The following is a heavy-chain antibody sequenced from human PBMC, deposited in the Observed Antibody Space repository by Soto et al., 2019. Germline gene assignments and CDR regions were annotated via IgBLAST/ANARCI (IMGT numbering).Heavy chain of an antibody. CDR1: GGTFSSYA. Sequence: LVKVSCKASGGTFSSYAISWVRQPSGQGLEWMGGIIPIFGTATYAQKFQGRGTLTADKSTSTAYMEPSRWRHEDTAVYYCARNPPLTFDFWSGYYPDYYYYYRMDAWGQGTPVPVSS. CDR3: ARNPPLTFDFWSGYYPDYYYYYRMDA. J-gene: IGHJ6*02. CDR2: IIPIFGTA. D-gene: IGHD3-3*01. V-gene: IGHV1-69*06.